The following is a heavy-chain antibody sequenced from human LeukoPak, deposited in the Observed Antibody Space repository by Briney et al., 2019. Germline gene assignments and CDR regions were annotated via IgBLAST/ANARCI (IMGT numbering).Heavy chain of an antibody. J-gene: IGHJ4*02. CDR3: ARGGEHLIA. D-gene: IGHD2-21*01. CDR1: GFSVSSNY. CDR2: IYSDGNT. V-gene: IGHV3-66*01. Sequence: GGSLRLSCAASGFSVSSNYLTWVRQAPGKGLEWVSVIYSDGNTFYTDSVKGRFSISRDTSKKTVYLQTKSLRAADTAVYYCARGGEHLIAWGQGALVTVSS.